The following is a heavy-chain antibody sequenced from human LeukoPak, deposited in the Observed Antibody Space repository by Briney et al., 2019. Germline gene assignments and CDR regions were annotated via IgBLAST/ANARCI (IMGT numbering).Heavy chain of an antibody. CDR3: ANTRSGSYYADY. J-gene: IGHJ4*02. V-gene: IGHV3-23*01. D-gene: IGHD1-26*01. Sequence: PGGSLRLSCAASGFTFSSYEMNWVRQAPGKGLEWVSAISGSGGSTYYADSVKGRFTISRDNSKNTLYLQMNSLRAEDTAVYYCANTRSGSYYADYWGQGTLVTVSS. CDR1: GFTFSSYE. CDR2: ISGSGGST.